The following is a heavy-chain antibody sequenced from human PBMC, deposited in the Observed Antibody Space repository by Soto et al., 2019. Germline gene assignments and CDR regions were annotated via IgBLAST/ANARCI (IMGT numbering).Heavy chain of an antibody. J-gene: IGHJ4*02. CDR3: AIAGYYGSGILL. CDR1: GFTFNSYS. Sequence: ESGGGLVQPGGSLRLSCAASGFTFNSYSMNWVRQAPGTGLEWVSYISSSSSTIYYAASVKGRFTISRDNAKNSLYLQMNILRDEDTAVYDCAIAGYYGSGILLWGQGTLVTVSS. D-gene: IGHD3-10*01. CDR2: ISSSSSTI. V-gene: IGHV3-48*02.